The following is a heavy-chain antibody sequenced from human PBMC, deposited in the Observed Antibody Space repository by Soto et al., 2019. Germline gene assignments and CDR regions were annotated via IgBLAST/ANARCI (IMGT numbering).Heavy chain of an antibody. CDR3: ARQAVARLNWFDP. CDR2: IYNSGST. D-gene: IGHD6-19*01. J-gene: IGHJ5*02. V-gene: IGHV4-4*02. CDR1: GGSISSGHW. Sequence: QVQLQESGPGLVKPSGTLSLTCAVSGGSISSGHWWSWVRQPPGKGLEWIGEIYNSGSTNYNPSLVGRVTISVDKSKNQVSLKLSSVTAADTAVYFCARQAVARLNWFDPWGQGTLVSVSS.